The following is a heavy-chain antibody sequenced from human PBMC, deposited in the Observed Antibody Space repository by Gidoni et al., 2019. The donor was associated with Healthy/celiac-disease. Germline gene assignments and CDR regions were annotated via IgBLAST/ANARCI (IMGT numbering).Heavy chain of an antibody. CDR1: GFPFRNAW. CDR3: TTDNYYDSIYDY. V-gene: IGHV3-15*01. J-gene: IGHJ4*02. Sequence: EVQLVESGAGLVKPGWSLRLSCAASGFPFRNAWMSWVRQAPGKGLEWVGRIKSKTDGGTTDYAAPVKGRFTISRDDSKKTLYLQMKSLKTEDTAVYYCTTDNYYDSIYDYWGQGTLVTVSS. CDR2: IKSKTDGGTT. D-gene: IGHD3-22*01.